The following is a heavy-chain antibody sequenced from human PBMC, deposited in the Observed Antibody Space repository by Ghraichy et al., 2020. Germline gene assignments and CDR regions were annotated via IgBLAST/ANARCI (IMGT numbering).Heavy chain of an antibody. D-gene: IGHD3-22*01. CDR1: GGSISSYY. CDR2: IYYSGST. CDR3: ARDGLDYYDSSGYYDY. V-gene: IGHV4-59*01. Sequence: SETLSLTCTVSGGSISSYYWSWIRQPPGKGLEWIGYIYYSGSTNYNPSLKSRVTISVDTSKNQFSLKLSSVTAADTAVYYCARDGLDYYDSSGYYDYWGQGTLVTVSS. J-gene: IGHJ4*02.